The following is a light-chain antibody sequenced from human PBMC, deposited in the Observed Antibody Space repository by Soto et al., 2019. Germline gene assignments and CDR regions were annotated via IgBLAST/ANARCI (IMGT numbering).Light chain of an antibody. CDR2: QVS. CDR3: MQGTHWPWT. V-gene: IGKV2-30*01. Sequence: DAVLTQSPLSLPVTLGQPAAISCRSSQSLVYSNGTAYLIWFQQRPGQSPRRLIYQVSTRDAGVPDRFGCSGSGSYFTLTISRVEAEDVGLYYCMQGTHWPWTFGQGTKVEIK. CDR1: QSLVYSNGTAY. J-gene: IGKJ1*01.